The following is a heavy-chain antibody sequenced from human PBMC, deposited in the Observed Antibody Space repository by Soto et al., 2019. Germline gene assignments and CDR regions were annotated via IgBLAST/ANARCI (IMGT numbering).Heavy chain of an antibody. J-gene: IGHJ6*02. V-gene: IGHV1-2*02. D-gene: IGHD2-2*02. CDR2: INPNSGGT. CDR3: ATKDIVVVPAAISYYYYGMDV. CDR1: GYTFTGYY. Sequence: GASVKVSCKASGYTFTGYYMHWVRQAPGQGLEWMGWINPNSGGTNYAQKFQGRVTMTRDTSISTAYMELSRLRSDDTAVYYCATKDIVVVPAAISYYYYGMDVWGQGTTVTVS.